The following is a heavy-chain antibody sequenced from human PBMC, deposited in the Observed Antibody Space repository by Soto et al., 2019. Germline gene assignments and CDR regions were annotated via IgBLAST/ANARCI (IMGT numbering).Heavy chain of an antibody. J-gene: IGHJ4*02. CDR1: GGSFSGYC. CDR2: INHSGST. CDR3: AIAVAGSRWYFDY. Sequence: SETLSRTCAVYGGSFSGYCCSWSRQPPGKGLEWIGEINHSGSTNYNPSLKSRVTISVDTSKNQFSLKLSSVTAADTAVYYCAIAVAGSRWYFDYWGQGTLVTVSS. D-gene: IGHD6-19*01. V-gene: IGHV4-34*01.